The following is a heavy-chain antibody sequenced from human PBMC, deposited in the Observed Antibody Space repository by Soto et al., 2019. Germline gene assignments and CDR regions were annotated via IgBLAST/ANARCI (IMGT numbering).Heavy chain of an antibody. V-gene: IGHV4-34*01. CDR3: ARGHTGGRGIYFGSGSYNNKPPTGFDP. D-gene: IGHD3-10*01. J-gene: IGHJ5*02. CDR2: INHSGST. Sequence: PSETLSLTCAVYGGSFSGYYWSWIRQPPGKGLEWIGEINHSGSTNYNPSLKSRVTISVDTSKNQFSLKLSSVTAADTAVYYCARGHTGGRGIYFGSGSYNNKPPTGFDPWAQEPLLTISS. CDR1: GGSFSGYY.